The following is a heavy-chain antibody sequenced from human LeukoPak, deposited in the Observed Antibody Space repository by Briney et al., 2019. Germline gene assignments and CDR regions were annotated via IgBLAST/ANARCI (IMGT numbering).Heavy chain of an antibody. D-gene: IGHD5-24*01. CDR3: ARHTGGYNPFQY. CDR2: IDTSGST. J-gene: IGHJ1*01. V-gene: IGHV4-4*09. CDR1: GGSFSGYY. Sequence: SETLSLTCAVYGGSFSGYYWSWIRQPPGKGLEWIGYIDTSGSTNYNPSLKSRATISGDTSKNQLSLRLNSVTAADTAVYYCARHTGGYNPFQYWGQGTLVTVSS.